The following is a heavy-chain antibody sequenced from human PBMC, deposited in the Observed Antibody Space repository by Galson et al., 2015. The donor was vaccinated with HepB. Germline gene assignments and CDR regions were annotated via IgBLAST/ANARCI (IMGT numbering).Heavy chain of an antibody. CDR2: SDTTSTTT. D-gene: IGHD2-15*01. J-gene: IGHJ3*01. CDR1: GFSFNIFS. V-gene: IGHV3-48*01. CDR3: ARDRGYCTGGNCYRFFDF. Sequence: SLRLSCAASGFSFNIFSVSWVRQAPGKGLEWISYSDTTSTTTYYAESVRGRLTISRDNAKRLVHLQLNSLRVDDTAVYYCARDRGYCTGGNCYRFFDFWDQGIMVTVSS.